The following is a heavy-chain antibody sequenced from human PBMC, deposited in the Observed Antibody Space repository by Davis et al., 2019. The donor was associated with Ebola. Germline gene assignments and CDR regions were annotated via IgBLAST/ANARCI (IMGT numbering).Heavy chain of an antibody. V-gene: IGHV3-21*01. CDR2: ISSSSSYI. Sequence: LSLTCAASGFTFSSYSMNWVRQAPGKGLEWVSSISSSSSYIYYADSVKGRFTISRDNAKNSLYLQMNSLRAEDTAVYYCARSRGLGAFDIWGQGTMVTVSS. J-gene: IGHJ3*02. CDR3: ARSRGLGAFDI. CDR1: GFTFSSYS. D-gene: IGHD5-12*01.